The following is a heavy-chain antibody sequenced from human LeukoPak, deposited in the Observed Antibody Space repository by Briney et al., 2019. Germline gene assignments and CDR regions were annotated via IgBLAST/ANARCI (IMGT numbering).Heavy chain of an antibody. V-gene: IGHV3-33*01. CDR3: AREQRGMRRGDWGIFDY. Sequence: PGRSLRLSCAASGFTFSSFGMHWVRQAPGKGLEWVAVIWSDGSRKYFGDSVKGRFTISRDNSKNTLYMEMNSLRAEDTAVYYCAREQRGMRRGDWGIFDYWGRGTLVTVSS. D-gene: IGHD2-21*02. CDR2: IWSDGSRK. J-gene: IGHJ4*02. CDR1: GFTFSSFG.